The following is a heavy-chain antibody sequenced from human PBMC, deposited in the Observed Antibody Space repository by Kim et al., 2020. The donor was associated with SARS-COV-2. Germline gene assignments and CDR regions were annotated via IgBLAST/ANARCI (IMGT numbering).Heavy chain of an antibody. CDR2: IYYSGST. J-gene: IGHJ4*02. CDR3: ARDGCSGGSCYSHYFDY. Sequence: SETLSLTCTVSGVPFSSYYWSWIRQPPGKGLEWIGYIYYSGSTNYNPSLKSRVTISVDTSKNQFSLKLSSVTAADTAVYYCARDGCSGGSCYSHYFDYWGQGTLVTVSS. CDR1: GVPFSSYY. V-gene: IGHV4-59*01. D-gene: IGHD2-15*01.